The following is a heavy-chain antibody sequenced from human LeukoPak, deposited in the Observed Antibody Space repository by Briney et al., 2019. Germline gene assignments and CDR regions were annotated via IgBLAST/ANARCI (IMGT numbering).Heavy chain of an antibody. D-gene: IGHD3-9*01. CDR1: GFTFSSYG. J-gene: IGHJ4*02. V-gene: IGHV3-30*18. CDR3: TKGGVVLTILDY. CDR2: ISYDGSNK. Sequence: GRSLRLSCAASGFTFSSYGMHWVRQAPGKGLEWVAVISYDGSNKYYADSVKGRFTISRDNSKNTLYLQVNSLRAEDTAAYYCTKGGVVLTILDYWGQGTLVTVSS.